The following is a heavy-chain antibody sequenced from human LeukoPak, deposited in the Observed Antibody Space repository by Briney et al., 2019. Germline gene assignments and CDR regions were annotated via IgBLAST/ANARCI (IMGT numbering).Heavy chain of an antibody. Sequence: GGSLRLSCAASGFTFDDYAMPWVRQAPGKGLEWVSGISWNSGSIGYADSVKGRFTISRDNAKNSLYLQMNSLRAEDTALYYCAKVSYSSSWYASDWFDPWGQGTLVTVSS. CDR1: GFTFDDYA. D-gene: IGHD6-13*01. CDR2: ISWNSGSI. J-gene: IGHJ5*02. CDR3: AKVSYSSSWYASDWFDP. V-gene: IGHV3-9*01.